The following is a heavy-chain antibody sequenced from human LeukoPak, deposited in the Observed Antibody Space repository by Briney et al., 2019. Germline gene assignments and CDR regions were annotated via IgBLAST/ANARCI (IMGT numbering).Heavy chain of an antibody. Sequence: ASVKVSCKASGYISTGNYIHWVRQAPGQGLEWMGRINPITGITNYAQKFQWRVTMTRHTSITPASTELSRLTSDDTSDFYCAREVGYSTSYNGRFDPWGQGTLVIVSS. V-gene: IGHV1-2*06. CDR3: AREVGYSTSYNGRFDP. D-gene: IGHD6-13*01. CDR2: INPITGIT. J-gene: IGHJ5*02. CDR1: GYISTGNY.